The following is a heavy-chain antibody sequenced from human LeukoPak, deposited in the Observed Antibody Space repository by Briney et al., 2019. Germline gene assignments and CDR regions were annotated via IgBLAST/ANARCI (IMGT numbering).Heavy chain of an antibody. V-gene: IGHV3-21*01. CDR2: IASSGSHI. J-gene: IGHJ4*02. CDR3: AKDQGDYYDSSGCLDY. CDR1: GFTFSRHN. Sequence: GGSLRLSCSASGFTFSRHNMVWVRQAPGKGLEWVSSIASSGSHIYYADSVKGRFAISRDNAKNSLSLQMNSLRAEDTAVYYCAKDQGDYYDSSGCLDYWGQGTLVTVSS. D-gene: IGHD3-22*01.